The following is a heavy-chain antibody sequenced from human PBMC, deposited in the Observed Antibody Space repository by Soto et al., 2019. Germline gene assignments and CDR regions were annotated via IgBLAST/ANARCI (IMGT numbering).Heavy chain of an antibody. CDR3: ARDRSSGFNYFDP. J-gene: IGHJ5*02. CDR2: ISADNGNT. CDR1: GYTFTNYD. Sequence: QVQLVQSGAEVKKPGASVKVSCKASGYTFTNYDVTWVRQAPGQGLEWMGWISADNGNTNYAQSLQGRVIMTTDTATSTVYMELRRLRSDDTAVYYCARDRSSGFNYFDPWGQGTLVTVSS. V-gene: IGHV1-18*01. D-gene: IGHD6-25*01.